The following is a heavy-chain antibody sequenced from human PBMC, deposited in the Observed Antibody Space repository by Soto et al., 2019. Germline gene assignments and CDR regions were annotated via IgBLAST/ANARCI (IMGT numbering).Heavy chain of an antibody. CDR1: GGSISSYY. J-gene: IGHJ4*02. D-gene: IGHD2-15*01. CDR2: IYYSGST. V-gene: IGHV4-59*01. CDR3: ARPTPAISISXH. Sequence: SETLSLTCTVSGGSISSYYWSWIRQPPGKGLEWIGYIYYSGSTNYNPSLKSRVTISVDTPKNQFSLKLSSVTAADTAVYYCARPTPAISISXHWGQGTLVTVSS.